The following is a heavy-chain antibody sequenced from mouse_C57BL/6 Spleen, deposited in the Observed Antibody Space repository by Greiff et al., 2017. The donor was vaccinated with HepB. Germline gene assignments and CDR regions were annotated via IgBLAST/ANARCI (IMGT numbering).Heavy chain of an antibody. V-gene: IGHV8-8*01. J-gene: IGHJ4*01. CDR3: ARIAWDYYSNLPYAMDY. CDR1: GFSLSTFGMG. Sequence: QVTLKVCGPGILQPSQTLSLTCSFSGFSLSTFGMGVGWIRQPSGKGLEWLAHIWWDDDKYYNPALKSQLTISKDTSKNQVFLKIANVDTADTATYYCARIAWDYYSNLPYAMDYWGQGTSVTVSS. CDR2: IWWDDDK. D-gene: IGHD2-5*01.